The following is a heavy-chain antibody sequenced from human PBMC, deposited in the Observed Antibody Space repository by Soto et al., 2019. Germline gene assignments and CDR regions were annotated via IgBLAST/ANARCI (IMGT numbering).Heavy chain of an antibody. CDR3: AKAHHYGDYGRYFHY. V-gene: IGHV3-30*18. J-gene: IGHJ4*02. Sequence: QVQLVESGGGVVQPGRSLRLSCAASGFTFSTYGMHWVRQAPGKGLEWVAVISYDGSNKYYADSVKGRFTISRDNSKNTLYLQMNSLRAEDTAVYYCAKAHHYGDYGRYFHYWGQGTLVTVSS. D-gene: IGHD4-17*01. CDR2: ISYDGSNK. CDR1: GFTFSTYG.